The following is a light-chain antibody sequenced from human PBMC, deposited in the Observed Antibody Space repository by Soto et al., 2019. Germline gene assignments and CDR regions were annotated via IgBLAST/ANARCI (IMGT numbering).Light chain of an antibody. Sequence: DIQLTQSPSFLSASVGDRVTITCRASQGIRDFLAWYQQKPGKAPKLLIYASSTLQTGVPPRFSGIASGTEFTLIISNLQPADFPTDYCQQFNVYPLTFGGGTKVEIK. J-gene: IGKJ4*01. CDR2: ASS. CDR1: QGIRDF. CDR3: QQFNVYPLT. V-gene: IGKV1-9*01.